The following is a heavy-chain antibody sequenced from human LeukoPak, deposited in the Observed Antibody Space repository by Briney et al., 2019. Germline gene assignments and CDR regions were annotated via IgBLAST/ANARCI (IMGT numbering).Heavy chain of an antibody. D-gene: IGHD5-24*01. Sequence: GGSLRLSCAASGFTFDNYAMQWVRQAPGKGLEWISYISLTRTTYYANSVKGRFTISRDNAKNSLYLQMNSLRAEDTAIYYCARDGYNRRFDYWGQGTLVTVSS. J-gene: IGHJ4*02. CDR1: GFTFDNYA. V-gene: IGHV3-48*01. CDR3: ARDGYNRRFDY. CDR2: ISLTRTT.